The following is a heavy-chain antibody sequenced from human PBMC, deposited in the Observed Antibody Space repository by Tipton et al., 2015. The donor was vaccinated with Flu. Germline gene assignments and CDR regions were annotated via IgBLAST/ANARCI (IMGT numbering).Heavy chain of an antibody. CDR3: ARSTPGRSGSSKLYYFDY. CDR2: VHRSGSA. CDR1: GESFSLYY. J-gene: IGHJ4*02. Sequence: LRLSCSVSGESFSLYYWNWIRLTPGKGLEWIGNVHRSGSANYNPSLKSRVTISVDTSKNQLSLRLSSVTAADTAVYYCARSTPGRSGSSKLYYFDYWGQGTLVTVSS. V-gene: IGHV4-34*01. D-gene: IGHD1-26*01.